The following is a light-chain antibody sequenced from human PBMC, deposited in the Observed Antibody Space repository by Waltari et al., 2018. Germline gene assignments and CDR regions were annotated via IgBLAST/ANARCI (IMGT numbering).Light chain of an antibody. J-gene: IGLJ3*02. CDR1: GSDLGGFNY. V-gene: IGLV2-14*03. Sequence: QSALTQPASVSGSPGQSITISCTGAGSDLGGFNYVSWYQQHPGKAPKLMIYDVSNRPSGISFRFSGCKSGNTASRTISGLQAEDEADYHCCLYSSSRTWVFGGGTKVTVL. CDR3: CLYSSSRTWV. CDR2: DVS.